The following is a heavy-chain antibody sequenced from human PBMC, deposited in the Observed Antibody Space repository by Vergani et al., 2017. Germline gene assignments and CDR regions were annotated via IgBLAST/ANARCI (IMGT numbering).Heavy chain of an antibody. CDR3: ARDVSGSVRGGGGPGVTYYSSYYGLDV. CDR1: GYTFTSYG. V-gene: IGHV1-18*01. J-gene: IGHJ6*02. D-gene: IGHD3-10*02. CDR2: ISGYNGNT. Sequence: QDQLVQSGGEVKKPGASMKVSCKVSGYTFTSYGISWVRQAPGQGLEWLGWISGYNGNTNYAQRFQDRVTMTTDTSTSTAYLEVRSLKSDDTAVYYCARDVSGSVRGGGGPGVTYYSSYYGLDVWGQGTTVTVSS.